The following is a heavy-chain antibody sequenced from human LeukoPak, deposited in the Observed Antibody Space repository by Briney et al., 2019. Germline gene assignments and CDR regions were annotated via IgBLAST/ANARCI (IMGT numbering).Heavy chain of an antibody. Sequence: GGSLRLSCAASGFPFSNAWMSWVRQAPEKGLEWVGRTKSKRDGGTIDYAAPVRGRFTISRDDSKNTLYLQMNSLKTEDTAVYYCTSHSSFSILGNWGQGTLVTVSS. CDR1: GFPFSNAW. V-gene: IGHV3-15*01. CDR2: TKSKRDGGTI. J-gene: IGHJ4*02. D-gene: IGHD2-21*01. CDR3: TSHSSFSILGN.